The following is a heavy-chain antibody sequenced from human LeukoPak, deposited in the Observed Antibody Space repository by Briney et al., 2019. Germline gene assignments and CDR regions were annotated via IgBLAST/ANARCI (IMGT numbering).Heavy chain of an antibody. CDR1: GFTFSSYG. CDR3: AELGITMIGGV. Sequence: GGSLRLSCAASGFTFSSYGMSWVRQAPGKGLEWVSAISGSGGSTYYADSVKGRFTISRDNSKNTLYLQMNSLGAEDTAVYYCAELGITMIGGVWGKGTTVTISS. V-gene: IGHV3-23*01. J-gene: IGHJ6*04. CDR2: ISGSGGST. D-gene: IGHD3-10*02.